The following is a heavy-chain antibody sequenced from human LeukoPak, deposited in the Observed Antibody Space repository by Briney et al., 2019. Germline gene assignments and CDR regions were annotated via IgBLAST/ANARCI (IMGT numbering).Heavy chain of an antibody. CDR3: AKDPYGDYVNWFDP. D-gene: IGHD4-17*01. CDR2: ISGSGGST. CDR1: GFTFSSYA. J-gene: IGHJ5*02. Sequence: GGSQRLSCAASGFTFSSYAMSWVRQAPRKGLEWVSAISGSGGSTCYADSVKGRFTISRDNSKNTLYLQMNSLRAEDTAVYYCAKDPYGDYVNWFDPWGQGTLVTVSS. V-gene: IGHV3-23*01.